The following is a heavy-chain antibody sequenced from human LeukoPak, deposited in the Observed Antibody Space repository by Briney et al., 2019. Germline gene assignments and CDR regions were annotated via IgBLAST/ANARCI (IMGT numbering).Heavy chain of an antibody. CDR3: GGGIYDSSGYNEY. CDR1: GGSISSGGYY. J-gene: IGHJ4*02. D-gene: IGHD3-22*01. Sequence: SETLSLTCTVSGGSISSGGYYWNWIRQPAGKGLEWIGRIYTSGSTKYNPSLKSRVTISVDTSKNQFSLKLSSVTAADTAVYYCGGGIYDSSGYNEYWGQGTLVTVPS. CDR2: IYTSGST. V-gene: IGHV4-61*02.